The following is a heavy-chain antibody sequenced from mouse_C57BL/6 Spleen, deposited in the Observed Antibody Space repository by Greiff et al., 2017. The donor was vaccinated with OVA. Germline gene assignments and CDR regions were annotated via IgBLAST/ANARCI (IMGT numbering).Heavy chain of an antibody. D-gene: IGHD3-2*02. CDR3: ARGGSGFPWYFDV. J-gene: IGHJ1*03. V-gene: IGHV1-81*01. CDR1: GYTFTSYG. Sequence: VQLQESGAELARPGASVKLSCKASGYTFTSYGISWVKQRTGQGLEWIGEIYPRSGNTYYNEKFKGKATLTADKSSSTAYMELRSLTSEDSAVYFCARGGSGFPWYFDVWGTGTTVTVSS. CDR2: IYPRSGNT.